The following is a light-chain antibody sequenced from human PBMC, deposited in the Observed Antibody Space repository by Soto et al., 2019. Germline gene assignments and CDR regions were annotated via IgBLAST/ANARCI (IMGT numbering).Light chain of an antibody. J-gene: IGKJ1*01. CDR2: WAS. V-gene: IGKV4-1*01. CDR1: QSVLYSSNHKNY. Sequence: DVAMTQSPDSLAVSLGERATINCKSSQSVLYSSNHKNYLTWYQQKPGQPPKLLFYWASTRESGVPDRFSGSGSGTDFTLTISNLQAEDVAVYYCQQHYSTREPTFGQGTKVEIK. CDR3: QQHYSTREPT.